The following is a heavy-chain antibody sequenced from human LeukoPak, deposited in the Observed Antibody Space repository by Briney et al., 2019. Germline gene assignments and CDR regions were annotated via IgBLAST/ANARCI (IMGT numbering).Heavy chain of an antibody. CDR2: IYYSGST. V-gene: IGHV4-61*10. CDR1: GGSISSGSYY. J-gene: IGHJ6*03. D-gene: IGHD6-13*01. Sequence: SETLSLTCTVSGGSISSGSYYWSWIRQPAGKGLEWIGYIYYSGSTNYNPSLKSRVTISVDTSKNQFSLKLSSVTVADTAVYYCARTSSSWYSGYYYYYMDVWGKGTTVTVSS. CDR3: ARTSSSWYSGYYYYYMDV.